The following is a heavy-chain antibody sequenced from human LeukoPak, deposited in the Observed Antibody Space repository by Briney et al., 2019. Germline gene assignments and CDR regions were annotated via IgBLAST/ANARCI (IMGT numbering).Heavy chain of an antibody. CDR3: ARDMGREVYSSSPDY. D-gene: IGHD6-13*01. CDR2: ISSSSSYI. J-gene: IGHJ4*02. V-gene: IGHV3-21*04. CDR1: GFTFSSYS. Sequence: PGGSLRLSCAASGFTFSSYSVNWVRQAPGKGLEWVSSISSSSSYIYYADSVKGRFTISRDNAKNSLYLQMNSLRAEDTAVYYCARDMGREVYSSSPDYWGQGTLVTVSS.